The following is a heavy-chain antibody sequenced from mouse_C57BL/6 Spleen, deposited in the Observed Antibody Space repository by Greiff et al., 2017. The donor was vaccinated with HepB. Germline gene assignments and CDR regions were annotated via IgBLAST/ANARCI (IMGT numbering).Heavy chain of an antibody. Sequence: VQLQQSDAELVKPGASVKISCKVSGYTFTDHTIHWMKQRPEQGLEWIGYIYPRDGSTKYNEKFKGKATLTADKSSSTAYMQLNSLTSEDSAVYCCARTDGYYLYYFDYWGQGTTLTVSS. CDR3: ARTDGYYLYYFDY. CDR2: IYPRDGST. CDR1: GYTFTDHT. V-gene: IGHV1-78*01. J-gene: IGHJ2*01. D-gene: IGHD2-3*01.